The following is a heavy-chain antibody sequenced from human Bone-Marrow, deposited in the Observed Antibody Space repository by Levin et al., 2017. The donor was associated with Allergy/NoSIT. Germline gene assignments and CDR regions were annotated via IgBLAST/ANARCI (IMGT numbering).Heavy chain of an antibody. CDR1: GFTFDDYA. CDR3: TKGGYGDLGNWLGP. CDR2: ITWNSGTI. D-gene: IGHD5-18*01. V-gene: IGHV3-9*01. J-gene: IGHJ5*02. Sequence: GGSLRLSCEGSGFTFDDYAMHWVRQAPGKGLEWVSAITWNSGTIGYADSVMGRFTSSAENAKNPRYRPMDSLRAQDTAFYYSTKGGYGDLGNWLGPWGQRSLVDVSS.